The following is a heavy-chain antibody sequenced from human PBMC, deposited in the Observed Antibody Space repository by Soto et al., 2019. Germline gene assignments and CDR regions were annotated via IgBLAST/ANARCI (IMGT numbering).Heavy chain of an antibody. CDR3: ARLGNSLATFDI. CDR1: GYSFTTCW. CDR2: IDPSDSES. J-gene: IGHJ3*02. D-gene: IGHD2-15*01. Sequence: RKISCKGSGYSFTTCWISWVRQMPGKGLEWMGKIDPSDSESNYSPSFEGHVTISADKSISTAYLQWSTLKASDTAMYYCARLGNSLATFDIWGQGTMVTVSS. V-gene: IGHV5-10-1*01.